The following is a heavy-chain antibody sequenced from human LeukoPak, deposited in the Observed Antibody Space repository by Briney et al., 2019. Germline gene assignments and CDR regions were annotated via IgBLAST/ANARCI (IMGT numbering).Heavy chain of an antibody. CDR2: IYTSGST. Sequence: SETLSLTCTVSGGSISSYYWSWIRQPPGKGLEWIGYIYTSGSTNYNPSLKSRATISVDTSKNQFSLKLSSVTAADTAVYYCARHAQDIAAAGPAFDYWGQGTLVTVSS. D-gene: IGHD6-13*01. J-gene: IGHJ4*02. CDR3: ARHAQDIAAAGPAFDY. CDR1: GGSISSYY. V-gene: IGHV4-4*09.